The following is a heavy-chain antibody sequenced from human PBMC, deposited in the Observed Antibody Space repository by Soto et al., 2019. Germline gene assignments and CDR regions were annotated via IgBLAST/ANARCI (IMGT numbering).Heavy chain of an antibody. CDR3: ASGLLKLRFFPSTYGMDV. V-gene: IGHV1-3*01. CDR2: INAGNGNT. J-gene: IGHJ6*02. D-gene: IGHD3-3*01. CDR1: GYTFTSYA. Sequence: ASVKVSCKASGYTFTSYAMHWVRQAPGQRLEWMGWINAGNGNTKYSQKFQGRVTITRDTSASTAYMELSSLRSEDTAVYYCASGLLKLRFFPSTYGMDVWGQGTTVTVSS.